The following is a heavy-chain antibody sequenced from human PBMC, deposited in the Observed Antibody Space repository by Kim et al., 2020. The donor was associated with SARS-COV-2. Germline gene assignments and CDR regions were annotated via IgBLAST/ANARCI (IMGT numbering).Heavy chain of an antibody. J-gene: IGHJ4*02. D-gene: IGHD3-22*01. CDR2: ISWNSGSI. V-gene: IGHV3-9*01. CDR1: GFTFGDYA. CDR3: AKDPPSIHSDSSGSPLYYFDY. Sequence: GGSLRLSCAASGFTFGDYAMHWVRQAPGKGLEWVSGISWNSGSIGYADSVKGRFTISRDNAKNSLYLQMNSLRAEDTALYYCAKDPPSIHSDSSGSPLYYFDYWGQGTLVTVSS.